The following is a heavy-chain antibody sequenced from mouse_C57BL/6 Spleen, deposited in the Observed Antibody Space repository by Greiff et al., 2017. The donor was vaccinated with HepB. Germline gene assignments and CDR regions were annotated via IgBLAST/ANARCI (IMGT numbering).Heavy chain of an antibody. CDR1: GYSFTGYY. CDR2: INPSTGGT. J-gene: IGHJ3*01. V-gene: IGHV1-42*01. Sequence: VHVKQSGPELVKPGASVKISCKASGYSFTGYYMNWVKQSPEKSLEWIGEINPSTGGTTYNQKFKAKATLTVDKSSSTAYMQLKSLTSEDSAVYYCAREAIYYGYVAYWGQGTLVTVSA. CDR3: AREAIYYGYVAY. D-gene: IGHD2-2*01.